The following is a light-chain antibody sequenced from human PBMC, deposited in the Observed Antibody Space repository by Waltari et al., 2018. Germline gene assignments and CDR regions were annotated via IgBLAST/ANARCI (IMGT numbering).Light chain of an antibody. CDR3: ATWNRSLNVWM. V-gene: IGLV1-44*01. Sequence: QSVLTQPPSASGTRGQTATDSCPGGSSNIGSHFVNWYQHLPGTSPNLLSYYTQQRSSGVPARFSGSKSGASASHGISGLQSEDEADYYCATWNRSLNVWMFGGGTKL. CDR2: YTQ. J-gene: IGLJ3*02. CDR1: SSNIGSHF.